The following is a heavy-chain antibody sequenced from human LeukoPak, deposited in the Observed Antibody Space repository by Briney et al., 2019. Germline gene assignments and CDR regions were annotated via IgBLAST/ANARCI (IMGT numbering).Heavy chain of an antibody. J-gene: IGHJ4*02. D-gene: IGHD6-13*01. CDR1: GFTFSSYW. CDR3: ARGGSSSWYVY. CDR2: VKQDGSEK. Sequence: GGSLRLSCAASGFTFSSYWMSWVRQAPGKGLEWVANVKQDGSEKYYVDSVKGRFTISRDNAKNSLYLQMNSLRAEDTAVYYCARGGSSSWYVYWGQGTLVTVSS. V-gene: IGHV3-7*01.